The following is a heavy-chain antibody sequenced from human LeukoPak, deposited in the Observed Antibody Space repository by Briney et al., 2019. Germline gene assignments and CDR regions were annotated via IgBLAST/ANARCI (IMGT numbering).Heavy chain of an antibody. V-gene: IGHV3-11*01. D-gene: IGHD3-10*01. Sequence: PGGSLRLSCAASGFTFSDYYMSWIRQAPGKGLEWVSYISSSGSTIYYADSVKGRFTISRDNAKNSLYLQMNSLRAEDTAVYYCARGPVGSGSHSVLTNYYYYYYMDVWGKGTTVTISS. CDR1: GFTFSDYY. J-gene: IGHJ6*03. CDR3: ARGPVGSGSHSVLTNYYYYYYMDV. CDR2: ISSSGSTI.